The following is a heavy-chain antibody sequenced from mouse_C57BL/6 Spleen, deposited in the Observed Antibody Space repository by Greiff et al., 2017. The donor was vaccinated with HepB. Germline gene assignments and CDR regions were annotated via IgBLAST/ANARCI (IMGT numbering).Heavy chain of an antibody. CDR3: ARSAPFDV. CDR2: ISSGSSTI. CDR1: GFTFSDYG. V-gene: IGHV5-17*01. J-gene: IGHJ1*03. Sequence: EVKVVESGGGLVKPGGSLKLSCAASGFTFSDYGMHWVRQAPEKGLEWVAYISSGSSTIYYADTVKGRFTISRDNAKNTLFLQMTSLRSEDTAMYYCARSAPFDVWGTGTTVTVSS.